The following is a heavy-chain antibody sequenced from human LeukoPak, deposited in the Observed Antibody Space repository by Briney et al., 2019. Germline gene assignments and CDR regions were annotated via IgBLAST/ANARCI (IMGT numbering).Heavy chain of an antibody. CDR1: GGSISSYY. Sequence: PSETLSLTCTVSGGSISSYYWSWIRQPAGKGLEWIGRIYISGSTNYNPSLKSRVTMSVDTSKNQFSLKLSSVAAADTAVYYCARDRGTWNDDGFDYWGQGTLVTVSS. V-gene: IGHV4-4*07. D-gene: IGHD1-1*01. J-gene: IGHJ4*02. CDR3: ARDRGTWNDDGFDY. CDR2: IYISGST.